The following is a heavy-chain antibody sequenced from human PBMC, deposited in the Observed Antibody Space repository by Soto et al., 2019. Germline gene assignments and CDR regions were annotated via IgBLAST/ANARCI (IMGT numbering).Heavy chain of an antibody. V-gene: IGHV3-30-3*01. CDR2: ISYDGSNK. J-gene: IGHJ4*02. CDR1: GFTFSSYA. CDR3: ARDPNYYDSSGYNPPSHFDY. Sequence: ESGGGVVQPGRSLRLSCAASGFTFSSYAMHWVRQAPGKGLEWVAVISYDGSNKYYADSVKGRFTISRDNSKNTLYLQMNSLRAEDTAVYYCARDPNYYDSSGYNPPSHFDYWGQGTLVTVSS. D-gene: IGHD3-22*01.